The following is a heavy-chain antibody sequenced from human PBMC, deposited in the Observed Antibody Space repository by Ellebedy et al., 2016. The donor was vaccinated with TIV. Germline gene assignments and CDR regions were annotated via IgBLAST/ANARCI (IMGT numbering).Heavy chain of an antibody. CDR2: FYYGGST. D-gene: IGHD1-26*01. CDR3: ARFDRVGAITADY. J-gene: IGHJ4*02. Sequence: MPSETLSLTCTVSGGSIRSTSYYRGWIRQPPGKGLEWIGSFYYGGSTFYNPSLKSRVTIPVDTSKNQFSLKLTSVTAADTAVYYCARFDRVGAITADYWGQGTLVTVSS. V-gene: IGHV4-39*01. CDR1: GGSIRSTSYY.